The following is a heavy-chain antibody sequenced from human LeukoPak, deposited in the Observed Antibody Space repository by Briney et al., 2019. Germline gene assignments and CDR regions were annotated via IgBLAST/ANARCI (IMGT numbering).Heavy chain of an antibody. Sequence: ASVKVSCKVSGYTLTELSMHWVRQAPGKGLEWMGGFDPEDGETIYAQKLQGRVTMTEDTSTDTAYMELSSLRSEDTAVYYRATYYYDSSMTGIWGQGTMVTVSS. CDR2: FDPEDGET. V-gene: IGHV1-24*01. J-gene: IGHJ3*02. CDR3: ATYYYDSSMTGI. CDR1: GYTLTELS. D-gene: IGHD3-22*01.